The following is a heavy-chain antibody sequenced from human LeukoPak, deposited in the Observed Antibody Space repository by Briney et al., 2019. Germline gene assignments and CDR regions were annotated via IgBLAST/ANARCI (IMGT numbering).Heavy chain of an antibody. V-gene: IGHV4-30-2*01. CDR2: IYHSGST. D-gene: IGHD5-12*01. Sequence: SETLSLTCAVPGGSISSGGYSWSWIRQPPGKGLEWIGYIYHSGSTYYNPSLKSRVTISVDRSKNQFSLKLSSVTAADTAVYYCAREGGSLRYYGMDVWGQGTTVTVSS. CDR3: AREGGSLRYYGMDV. J-gene: IGHJ6*02. CDR1: GGSISSGGYS.